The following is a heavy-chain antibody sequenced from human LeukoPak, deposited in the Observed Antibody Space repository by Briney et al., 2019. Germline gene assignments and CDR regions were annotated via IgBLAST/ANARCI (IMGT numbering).Heavy chain of an antibody. V-gene: IGHV3-7*04. CDR3: ATEDHYYDSSGRFDY. CDR2: INQDGSEK. D-gene: IGHD3-22*01. CDR1: GFTFSSYA. Sequence: PGGSLRLSCAASGFTFSSYAMSWVRQAPGKGLEWVANINQDGSEKYSVDSVKGRFTISRDNAKNSLYLQMNRLRAEDTAVYFCATEDHYYDSSGRFDYWGQGTLVTVSS. J-gene: IGHJ4*02.